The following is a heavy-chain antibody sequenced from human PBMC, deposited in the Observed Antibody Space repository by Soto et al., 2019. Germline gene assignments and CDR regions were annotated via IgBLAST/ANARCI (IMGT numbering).Heavy chain of an antibody. CDR3: ARGGTVTTRGGLFDY. J-gene: IGHJ4*02. Sequence: EVQLVESGGGLVQPGGSLRLSCAASGFTFSSFWMHWVRQTPGKGPVWVSRISTDGSSTGYADSVKGRFTISRDSAKNTLYLHMDSLRAEDTAIYYCARGGTVTTRGGLFDYLGQGTLVTVSS. CDR2: ISTDGSST. D-gene: IGHD4-17*01. CDR1: GFTFSSFW. V-gene: IGHV3-74*01.